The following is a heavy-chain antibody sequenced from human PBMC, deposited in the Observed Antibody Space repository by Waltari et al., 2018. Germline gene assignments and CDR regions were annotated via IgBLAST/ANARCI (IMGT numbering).Heavy chain of an antibody. CDR1: GFTLASDN. V-gene: IGHV3-23*01. CDR3: AKDEGNRIAPTFGMDA. D-gene: IGHD3-16*01. CDR2: MSGSGLI. Sequence: EFQLLEAGGGLAQPGGSLRLYCAAQGFTLASDNVHWVRQAPGKGLEWVSLMSGSGLIEYGDSVKGRFTISRDNAKNTLYLEMNRLRVEDTAVYFCAKDEGNRIAPTFGMDAWGHGTTVLVS. J-gene: IGHJ6*02.